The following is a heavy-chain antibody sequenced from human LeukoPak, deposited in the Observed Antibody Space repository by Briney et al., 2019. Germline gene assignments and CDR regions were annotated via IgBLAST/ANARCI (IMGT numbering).Heavy chain of an antibody. Sequence: SETLSLTCTVSGGSISSHYWSWIRQPAGKGLEWIGRIYNSANTNYNPSLKSRVIISVDMSKNQFSLKLSSVTAADTAVYYCARDNSYCTTTSCYYNWFDPWGQGTLVTVSS. CDR1: GGSISSHY. CDR3: ARDNSYCTTTSCYYNWFDP. J-gene: IGHJ5*02. CDR2: IYNSANT. V-gene: IGHV4-4*07. D-gene: IGHD2-2*01.